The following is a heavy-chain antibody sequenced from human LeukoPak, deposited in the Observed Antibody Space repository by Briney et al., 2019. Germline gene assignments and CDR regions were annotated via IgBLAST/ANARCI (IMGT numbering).Heavy chain of an antibody. V-gene: IGHV3-48*03. Sequence: GGSLRLSCAASGFTFSSYEMNWVRQAPGKGLEWVSYIICSGSTIYYADSVKGRFTISRDNGKNSLYLQMNSLRAEDTAVYYCARDRGIVATTPPYYFDYWGQGTLVTVSS. J-gene: IGHJ4*02. CDR3: ARDRGIVATTPPYYFDY. CDR1: GFTFSSYE. D-gene: IGHD5-12*01. CDR2: IICSGSTI.